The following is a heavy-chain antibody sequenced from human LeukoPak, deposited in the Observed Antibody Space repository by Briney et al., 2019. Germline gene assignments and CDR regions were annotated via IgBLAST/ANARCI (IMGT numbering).Heavy chain of an antibody. CDR1: GYSFTSYW. CDR2: IYPGDSDT. J-gene: IGHJ6*02. D-gene: IGHD2-2*01. Sequence: GESLKISCKGSGYSFTSYWIGWVRQMPGKGLEWMGIIYPGDSDTRYSPSFQGQVTISADKSISTAYLQWSSLKAPDTAMYYCARHVAQTRDYYYYGMDVWGQGTTVTVSS. V-gene: IGHV5-51*01. CDR3: ARHVAQTRDYYYYGMDV.